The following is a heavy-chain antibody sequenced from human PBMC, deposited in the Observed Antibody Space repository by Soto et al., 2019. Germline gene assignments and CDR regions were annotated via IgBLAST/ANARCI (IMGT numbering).Heavy chain of an antibody. CDR3: ARLSIAAARDTNWFDP. V-gene: IGHV3-30*04. J-gene: IGHJ5*02. CDR1: GFTFSSYA. Sequence: QVQLVESGGGVVQPGRSLRLSCAASGFTFSSYAMHWFRQAPGKGLEWVAVISYDGRNKYYADSVKGRFTISRDNSKNTLYLQMNSLRAEDTAVYYCARLSIAAARDTNWFDPWGQGTLVTVSS. D-gene: IGHD6-13*01. CDR2: ISYDGRNK.